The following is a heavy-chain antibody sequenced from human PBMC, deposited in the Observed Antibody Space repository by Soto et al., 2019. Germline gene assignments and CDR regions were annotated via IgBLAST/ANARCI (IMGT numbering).Heavy chain of an antibody. CDR1: GFTFSDYP. CDR2: ISRSGGST. D-gene: IGHD3-22*01. V-gene: IGHV3-64*02. J-gene: IGHJ4*02. CDR3: ARVFADSSGYYYDY. Sequence: GGSLRLSCAASGFTFSDYPMHWVRQAPGKGLEYVSAISRSGGSTYYADSVKGRFTISRDNSKNTLYLQMGSLRAEDMAVYYCARVFADSSGYYYDYWGQGTLVTVSS.